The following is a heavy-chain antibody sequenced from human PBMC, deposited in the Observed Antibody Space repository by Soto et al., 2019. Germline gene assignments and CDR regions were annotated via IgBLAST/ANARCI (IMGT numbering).Heavy chain of an antibody. CDR1: GGTFSSDA. J-gene: IGHJ2*01. D-gene: IGHD5-18*01. CDR2: IIPMFGTA. Sequence: QVQLVQSGADVKKPGSSVKVSCKASGGTFSSDAISWVRQAPGQGLEWMGGIIPMFGTAHYAQKFQGRVTITADESTSTAYMELSSLRSEDTAVYYCARTDGYNYGPYWYSDLWGRGTLVTVSS. CDR3: ARTDGYNYGPYWYSDL. V-gene: IGHV1-69*01.